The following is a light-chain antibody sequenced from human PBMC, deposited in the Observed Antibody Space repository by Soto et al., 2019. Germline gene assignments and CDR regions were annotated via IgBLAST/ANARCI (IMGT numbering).Light chain of an antibody. V-gene: IGKV3D-20*02. CDR2: DTS. J-gene: IGKJ4*01. CDR1: QSINSNY. Sequence: EIVLTQSPATLSLSPGERATLSCGASQSINSNYLAWYQQKPGLAPRLVIYDTSRRAPGIPDRLTGSGSGTDFTLTISRLEPEDSAVYYCQQRDNWPLTFGGGTKVEV. CDR3: QQRDNWPLT.